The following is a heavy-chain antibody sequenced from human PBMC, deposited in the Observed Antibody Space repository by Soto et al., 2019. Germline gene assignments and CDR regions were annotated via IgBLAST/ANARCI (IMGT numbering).Heavy chain of an antibody. CDR1: GGTFSSYA. Sequence: QVQLVQSGAEVKKPGSSVKVSCKASGGTFSSYAISWVRQAPGQGLEWMGGIIPIFGTANYAQKVQGRLTINADESTSTAYMELSSLRADDTAVYYSAKCGLQSNCQHCGQGTLVTVAS. V-gene: IGHV1-69*12. D-gene: IGHD4-4*01. CDR3: AKCGLQSNCQH. J-gene: IGHJ1*01. CDR2: IIPIFGTA.